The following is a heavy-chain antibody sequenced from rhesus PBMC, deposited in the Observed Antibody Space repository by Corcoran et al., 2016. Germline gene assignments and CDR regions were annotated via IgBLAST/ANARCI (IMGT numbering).Heavy chain of an antibody. CDR2: ITYSGST. Sequence: QVQLQESGPGLVKPSETLSLTCAVSGGSISSGYYYWSWIRQPPGKGLEWIGYITYSGSTSYNPSLQSRVTISRDTSKNQLSLKLSSVTAADTAVYYCASLYGYYFDYWGQGVLVTVSS. J-gene: IGHJ4*01. D-gene: IGHD3-9*01. CDR1: GGSISSGYYY. V-gene: IGHV4-122*02. CDR3: ASLYGYYFDY.